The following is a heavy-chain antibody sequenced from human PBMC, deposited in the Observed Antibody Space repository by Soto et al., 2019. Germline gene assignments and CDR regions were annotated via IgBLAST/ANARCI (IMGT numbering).Heavy chain of an antibody. CDR2: ISAYNGNT. D-gene: IGHD2-2*01. J-gene: IGHJ5*02. CDR1: GYTFTSYG. V-gene: IGHV1-18*01. CDR3: ARAPSIAVPAAIGLVDNWFDP. Sequence: GASVKVSCKASGYTFTSYGISWVRQAPGQGLEWMGWISAYNGNTNYAQKLQGRVTMTTDTSTSTAYMELRSLRSDDTAVYYCARAPSIAVPAAIGLVDNWFDPWGQGTLVTVSS.